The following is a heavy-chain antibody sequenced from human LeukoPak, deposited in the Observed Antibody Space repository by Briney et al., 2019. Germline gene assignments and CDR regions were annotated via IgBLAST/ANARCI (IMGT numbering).Heavy chain of an antibody. D-gene: IGHD6-13*01. CDR1: GYAFTSYY. J-gene: IGHJ6*02. Sequence: ASVKVSCKASGYAFTSYYMHWVRQAPGQGLEWMGIINPSGGSTSYPQKFQGRVTMTRDTSTSTVYMELSSLRSEDTAVYYCAREIAAAGQYYYGMDVWGQGTTVTVSS. CDR3: AREIAAAGQYYYGMDV. V-gene: IGHV1-46*01. CDR2: INPSGGST.